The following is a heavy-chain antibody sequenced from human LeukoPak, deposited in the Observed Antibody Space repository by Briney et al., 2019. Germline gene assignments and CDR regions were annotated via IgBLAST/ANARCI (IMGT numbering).Heavy chain of an antibody. J-gene: IGHJ4*02. V-gene: IGHV4-59*08. CDR3: ARHTRWLPFDY. Sequence: PSETLSLTCTVSGGSISSYYWSWIRQPPGKGLEWIGYIYYSGSTNYNPSLKSRVTISVDASKNQFSLKLSAVAAADTAVYYFARHTRWLPFDYWGQGTLVTVSS. CDR1: GGSISSYY. D-gene: IGHD5-24*01. CDR2: IYYSGST.